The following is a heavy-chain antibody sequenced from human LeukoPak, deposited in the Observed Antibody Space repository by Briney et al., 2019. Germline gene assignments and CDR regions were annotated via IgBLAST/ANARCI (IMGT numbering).Heavy chain of an antibody. V-gene: IGHV4-34*01. CDR3: ATSSTAGATYYYYGMDV. Sequence: SETLSLTCAVYGGSFSGYYWSWIRQPPGKGLEWIGEINHSGSTNYNPSLKSRVTISVDTSKNQFSLKLSSVTAADTAVYYCATSSTAGATYYYYGMDVWGQGTTVTVSS. CDR2: INHSGST. D-gene: IGHD6-13*01. J-gene: IGHJ6*02. CDR1: GGSFSGYY.